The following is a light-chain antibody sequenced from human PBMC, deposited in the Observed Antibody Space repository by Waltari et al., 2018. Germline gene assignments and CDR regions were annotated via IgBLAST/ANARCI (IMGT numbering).Light chain of an antibody. CDR1: SSDVGDYNY. CDR2: EVT. J-gene: IGLJ2*01. CDR3: SSYAGSNSVI. V-gene: IGLV2-8*01. Sequence: QSALTQPPSASGSPGQSVTISCTGTSSDVGDYNYVSWYQQHPGKAPKLMIYEVTQRPSGVPYRFSGSKSGNTASLTVSGLQAEDEADYYCSSYAGSNSVIFGGGTKLTVL.